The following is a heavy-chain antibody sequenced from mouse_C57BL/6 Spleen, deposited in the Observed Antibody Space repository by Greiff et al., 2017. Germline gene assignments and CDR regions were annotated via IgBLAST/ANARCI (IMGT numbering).Heavy chain of an antibody. CDR2: INPYNGGT. D-gene: IGHD1-1*01. J-gene: IGHJ1*03. Sequence: VQLKQSGPVLVKPGASVKMSCKASGYTFTDYYMNWVKQSHGKSLEWIGVINPYNGGTSYNQKFKGKATLTVDKSSSTAYMELNSLTSEDSAVYYCARGVGSSYSYWYFDVWGTGTTVTVSS. CDR1: GYTFTDYY. CDR3: ARGVGSSYSYWYFDV. V-gene: IGHV1-19*01.